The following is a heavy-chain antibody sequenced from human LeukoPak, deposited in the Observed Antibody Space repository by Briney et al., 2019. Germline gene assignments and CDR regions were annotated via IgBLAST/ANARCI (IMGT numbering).Heavy chain of an antibody. CDR3: ARGRTYYYDSSGYYYGINDAFDI. Sequence: GASVKVSCKASGYTFTGYYMHWVRQAPGQGLEWMGWISAYNGNTNYAQKLQGRVTMTTDTSTSTAYMELRSLRSDDTAVYYCARGRTYYYDSSGYYYGINDAFDIWGQGTMVTVSS. V-gene: IGHV1-18*04. CDR1: GYTFTGYY. CDR2: ISAYNGNT. D-gene: IGHD3-22*01. J-gene: IGHJ3*02.